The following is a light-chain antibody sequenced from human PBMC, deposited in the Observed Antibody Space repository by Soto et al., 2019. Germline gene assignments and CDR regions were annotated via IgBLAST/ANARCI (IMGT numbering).Light chain of an antibody. J-gene: IGKJ1*01. Sequence: DIPMTPSPSSLSASVGDRVTITCRASQGISSWLAWYQQKPGKAPKLLIYAAYSLQSGVQSRFSGSGSGTDFTLTIRSLQPDDFATYYCKQYDSFSVTFGQGTKVDIK. CDR3: KQYDSFSVT. V-gene: IGKV1D-16*01. CDR1: QGISSW. CDR2: AAY.